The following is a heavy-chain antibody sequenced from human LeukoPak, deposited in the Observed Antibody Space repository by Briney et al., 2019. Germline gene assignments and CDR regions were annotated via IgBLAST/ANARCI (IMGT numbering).Heavy chain of an antibody. D-gene: IGHD2-15*01. CDR3: ARYPRYCSGGSCYSGSWFDR. CDR2: IITIFGTA. CDR1: GGTFTIYA. Sequence: SVTVSFKASGGTFTIYAISWVRQAPGQGKEWMGGIITIFGTANYAQTFQGRVRITADEYTSTAYIELSSLRSEDTAVYYCARYPRYCSGGSCYSGSWFDRWGQGTLVTVSS. J-gene: IGHJ5*02. V-gene: IGHV1-69*13.